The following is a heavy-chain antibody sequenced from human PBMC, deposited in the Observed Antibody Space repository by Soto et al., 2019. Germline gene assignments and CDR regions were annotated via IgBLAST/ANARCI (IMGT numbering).Heavy chain of an antibody. CDR3: AWDIGFGQLGQS. V-gene: IGHV1-69*02. D-gene: IGHD3-10*01. CDR2: IIPILGIA. CDR1: GGTFSSST. Sequence: QVQLVQSGAEVKKTGSSVKVSCKASGGTFSSSTISWVRQAPGQGLEWMGRIIPILGIANYAQKFQGRVTITADKSTSTAYMELSSLRSEDTAVYYCAWDIGFGQLGQSWGQGTLVIVSS. J-gene: IGHJ4*02.